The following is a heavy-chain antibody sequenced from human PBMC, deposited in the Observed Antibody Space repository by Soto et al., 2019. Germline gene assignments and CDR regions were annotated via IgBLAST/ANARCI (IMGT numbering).Heavy chain of an antibody. J-gene: IGHJ4*02. V-gene: IGHV3-7*01. D-gene: IGHD6-6*01. CDR2: IKQDGSEK. CDR3: AREYSGSSD. Sequence: ESGGGLVQPGGSLRLSCAASGFPFRDDWMTWVRQAPGKGLEWVANIKQDGSEKYYVDSVKGRFTISRDNAKNSLYLQMNSLRAEDTAMYYCAREYSGSSDWGQGTLVTVSS. CDR1: GFPFRDDW.